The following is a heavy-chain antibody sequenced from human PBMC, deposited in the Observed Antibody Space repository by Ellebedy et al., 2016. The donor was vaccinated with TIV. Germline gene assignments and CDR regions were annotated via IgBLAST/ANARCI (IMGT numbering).Heavy chain of an antibody. J-gene: IGHJ3*02. V-gene: IGHV3-23*01. D-gene: IGHD3-16*01. CDR3: AREAGGEFGAFGI. CDR1: GFTFSSYA. Sequence: GESLKISXAASGFTFSSYAMSWVRQAPGKGLEWVSAISGSGGSTYYADSVKGRFTISRDNSKNSLYLQMNSLRAEDTAVYYCAREAGGEFGAFGIWGQGTMVTVSS. CDR2: ISGSGGST.